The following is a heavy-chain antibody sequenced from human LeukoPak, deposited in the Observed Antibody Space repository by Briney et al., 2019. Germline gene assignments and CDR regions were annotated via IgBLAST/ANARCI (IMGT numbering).Heavy chain of an antibody. CDR1: GFTFDDYG. CDR2: ISSSGYPI. V-gene: IGHV3-48*04. D-gene: IGHD3-10*01. CDR3: SRLSAMLRGPEPFYYFEY. Sequence: GGSLRLSCAASGFTFDDYGMSWVRQAPGKGLEWVAFISSSGYPIYYADSVKGRFTISRDNAKNSLFLQMNNLRAEDTAVYYCSRLSAMLRGPEPFYYFEYWGQGILVTVSS. J-gene: IGHJ4*02.